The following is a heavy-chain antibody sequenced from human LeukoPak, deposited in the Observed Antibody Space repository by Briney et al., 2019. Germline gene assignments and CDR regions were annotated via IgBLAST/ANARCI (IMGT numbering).Heavy chain of an antibody. CDR3: ARDPCGGDCYWEYYFDY. CDR1: GGTFSSYA. V-gene: IGHV1-69*05. D-gene: IGHD2-21*02. Sequence: VASVKVSCKASGGTFSSYAISWVRQAPGQGLEWMGGIIPIFGTANYAQKFQGRVTITTDESTSTAYMELSSLRSEDTAVYYCARDPCGGDCYWEYYFDYWGQGTLVTVSS. J-gene: IGHJ4*02. CDR2: IIPIFGTA.